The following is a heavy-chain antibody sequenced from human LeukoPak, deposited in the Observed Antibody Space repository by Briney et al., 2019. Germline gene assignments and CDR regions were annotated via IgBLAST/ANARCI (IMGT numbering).Heavy chain of an antibody. CDR3: ASLRGYCSSTSCYNY. D-gene: IGHD2-2*02. V-gene: IGHV3-53*01. Sequence: GGSLRLSCAASGFTLSSNYMSWVRQAPGKGLEWVSVIYSGGSTYYAVCVTGRFTISRDNSNNALYIQMNRMRAEDTAVYYCASLRGYCSSTSCYNYWGQGTLVTVSS. J-gene: IGHJ4*02. CDR1: GFTLSSNY. CDR2: IYSGGST.